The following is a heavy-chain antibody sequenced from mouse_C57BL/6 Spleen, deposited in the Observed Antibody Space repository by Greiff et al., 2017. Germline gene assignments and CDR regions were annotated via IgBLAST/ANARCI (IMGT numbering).Heavy chain of an antibody. V-gene: IGHV1-82*01. CDR2: IYPGDGDT. CDR3: ARAVSKPWYFDV. Sequence: VQLQQSGPELVKPGASVKISCKASGYAFSSSWMNWVKQRPGKGLEWIGRIYPGDGDTNYNGKFKGKATLTADKSSSTAYMQLSSLTSEDSAVYFCARAVSKPWYFDVWGTGTTVTVSS. J-gene: IGHJ1*03. D-gene: IGHD1-1*01. CDR1: GYAFSSSW.